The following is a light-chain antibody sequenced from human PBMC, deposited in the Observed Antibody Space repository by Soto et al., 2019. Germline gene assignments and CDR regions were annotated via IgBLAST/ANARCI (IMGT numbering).Light chain of an antibody. V-gene: IGLV2-11*01. CDR1: STNVGGYNY. CDR3: CSFAGSYTYV. CDR2: DVS. J-gene: IGLJ1*01. Sequence: QSALTQPRSVSGSPGQSVTISCTGTSTNVGGYNYVSWYQQHPGKAPKLIIYDVSKRPSGVPDRFSGSKSGNTASLTISGXXXXXXXYYYWCSFAGSYTYVFGPGTQVTVL.